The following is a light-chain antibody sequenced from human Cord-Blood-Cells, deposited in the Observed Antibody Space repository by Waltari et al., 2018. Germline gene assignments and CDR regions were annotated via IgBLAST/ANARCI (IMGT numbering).Light chain of an antibody. Sequence: QSVLTQPPSVSGAPGQRVTISCTGSSSNIGAGYDVHWYQQLPGTAPKLLLSGNSNRPTGVPVRFSGSKSGTSASLAITGLQAEDEADYYCQSYDSSLSGVVFGGGTKLTVL. V-gene: IGLV1-40*01. CDR2: GNS. CDR3: QSYDSSLSGVV. CDR1: SSNIGAGYD. J-gene: IGLJ2*01.